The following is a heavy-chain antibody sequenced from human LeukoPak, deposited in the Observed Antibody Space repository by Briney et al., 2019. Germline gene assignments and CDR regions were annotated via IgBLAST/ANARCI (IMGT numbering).Heavy chain of an antibody. CDR3: ASYYCDSSGNNWFDP. J-gene: IGHJ5*02. Sequence: PSETLPLTCAVYGGSFSGYYWSWIRQPPGKGLEWIGEVNHSGSTNYNPSLKSRVTISVDTSKNQCSLKLSSVTAADTAVYYCASYYCDSSGNNWFDPWGQGTLVTVSS. D-gene: IGHD3-22*01. V-gene: IGHV4-34*01. CDR2: VNHSGST. CDR1: GGSFSGYY.